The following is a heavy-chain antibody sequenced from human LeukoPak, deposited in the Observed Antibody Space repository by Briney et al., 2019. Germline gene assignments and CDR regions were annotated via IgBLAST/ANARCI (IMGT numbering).Heavy chain of an antibody. D-gene: IGHD3-22*01. J-gene: IGHJ4*02. CDR2: IYTSGST. V-gene: IGHV4-4*07. CDR3: ARDVRHYDSSGYYGYFDY. Sequence: SETLSLTCTVSGGSISSYYWSWIRQPAGKGLEWIGRIYTSGSTNYNPSPKSRVTMSVDTSKNQFSLKLSSVTAADTAVYYCARDVRHYDSSGYYGYFDYWGQGTLVTVSS. CDR1: GGSISSYY.